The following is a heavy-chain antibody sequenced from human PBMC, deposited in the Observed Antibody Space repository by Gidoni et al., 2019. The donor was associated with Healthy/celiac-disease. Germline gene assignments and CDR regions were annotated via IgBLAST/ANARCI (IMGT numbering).Heavy chain of an antibody. Sequence: QLQLQESGPGLVKPSETLSLTCTVSVASISSSSYYWGWIRQPPGKGLEWIGSIYYSGSTYYNPSLKSRVTISVDTSKNQCSRKLSSVTAADTAVYYCARRTVTTSLVGDYWGQGTLVTVSS. J-gene: IGHJ4*02. V-gene: IGHV4-39*01. D-gene: IGHD4-17*01. CDR2: IYYSGST. CDR3: ARRTVTTSLVGDY. CDR1: VASISSSSYY.